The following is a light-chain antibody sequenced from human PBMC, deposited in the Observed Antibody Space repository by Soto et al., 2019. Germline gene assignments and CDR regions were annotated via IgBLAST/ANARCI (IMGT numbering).Light chain of an antibody. J-gene: IGLJ1*01. CDR3: SSYAGTNTDYV. CDR2: EVS. V-gene: IGLV2-8*01. Sequence: QSALTQPPSASGSPGQSVTISCTGTSSDVGSYNYVSWYQQHPGKVPKLMIYEVSKRPSGVPDRFSGSESGNTASLTVSGLQAEDEADYYCSSYAGTNTDYVFGTGTRSPS. CDR1: SSDVGSYNY.